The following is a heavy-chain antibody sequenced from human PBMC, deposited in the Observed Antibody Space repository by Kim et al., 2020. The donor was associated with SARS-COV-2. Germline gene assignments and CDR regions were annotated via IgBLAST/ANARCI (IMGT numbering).Heavy chain of an antibody. CDR2: INPSGGST. Sequence: ASVKVSCKASGYTFTSYYMHWVRQAPGQGLEWMGIINPSGGSTSYAQKFQGRVTKTRDTSTSTVYMELSSLRSEDTAVYYCARERGNYCSSTSCYKHYYYGMDVWGQGTTVTVSS. CDR1: GYTFTSYY. D-gene: IGHD2-2*01. J-gene: IGHJ6*02. CDR3: ARERGNYCSSTSCYKHYYYGMDV. V-gene: IGHV1-46*01.